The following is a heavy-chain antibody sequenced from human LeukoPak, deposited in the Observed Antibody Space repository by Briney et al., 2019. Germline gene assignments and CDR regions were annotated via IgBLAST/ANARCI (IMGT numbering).Heavy chain of an antibody. CDR1: GFTFSSYA. Sequence: PGGSLRLSCAASGFTFSSYAMHWVRQAPGKGLEWVAVISYDGSYRYFADSVKGRFTISRDNSKNTLYLQMNSLRAEDTAVYYCAREYRGQDGYNSDAFHIWGQGTMVTVSS. V-gene: IGHV3-30*04. CDR3: AREYRGQDGYNSDAFHI. D-gene: IGHD5-24*01. CDR2: ISYDGSYR. J-gene: IGHJ3*02.